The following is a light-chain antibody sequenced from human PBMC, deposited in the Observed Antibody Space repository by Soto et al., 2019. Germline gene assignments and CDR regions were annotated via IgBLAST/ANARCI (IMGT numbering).Light chain of an antibody. CDR3: TSYTSSSTYV. CDR2: DVS. J-gene: IGLJ1*01. CDR1: SSDVGNYNY. V-gene: IGLV2-14*03. Sequence: QSALTQPASGSGSPGQSIAISCTGTSSDVGNYNYVSWYQQHPGKAAKLMIYDVSNRPSGVSNRFSGSKSGNTASLTISGLQHEDEADYYCTSYTSSSTYVFGTGTKLTVL.